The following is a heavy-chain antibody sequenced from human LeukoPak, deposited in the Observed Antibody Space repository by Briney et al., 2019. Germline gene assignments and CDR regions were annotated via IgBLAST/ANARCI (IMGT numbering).Heavy chain of an antibody. J-gene: IGHJ4*02. D-gene: IGHD3-22*01. Sequence: PGGSLRLSCAASGFTFSSYAMHWVRQAPGKGLEWVAVISYDGSNKYYADSVKGRFTISRDNSKNTLYLQMNSLRAEDTAVYYCARGDYDSSGYYFFDYWGLGTLVTVSS. V-gene: IGHV3-30*04. CDR2: ISYDGSNK. CDR3: ARGDYDSSGYYFFDY. CDR1: GFTFSSYA.